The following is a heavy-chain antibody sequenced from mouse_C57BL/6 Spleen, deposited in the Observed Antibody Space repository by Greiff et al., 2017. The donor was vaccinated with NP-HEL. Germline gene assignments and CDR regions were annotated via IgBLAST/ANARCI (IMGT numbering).Heavy chain of an antibody. V-gene: IGHV1-82*01. CDR2: IYPGDGDT. J-gene: IGHJ2*01. Sequence: VMLVESGPELVKPGASVKISCKASGYAFSSSWMNWVKQRPGKGLEWIGRIYPGDGDTNYNGKFKGKATLTADKSSSTAYMQLSSLTSEDSAVYFCARWVYDYDDYWGQGTTLTVSS. CDR1: GYAFSSSW. D-gene: IGHD2-4*01. CDR3: ARWVYDYDDY.